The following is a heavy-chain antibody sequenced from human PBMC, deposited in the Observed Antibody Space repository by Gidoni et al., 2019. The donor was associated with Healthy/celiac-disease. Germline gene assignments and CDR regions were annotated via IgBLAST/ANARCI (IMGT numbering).Heavy chain of an antibody. Sequence: EVQLVESGGGLVQTGGSLRLSCATSGFSFTSYWMHWVRQVPGKGLVWVSRINIDGSSTIYADCVKGRFTISRDNAKNTLYLQMHSLRAEDTAVYYCVRGNWGGFDIWGQGTMVTVSA. V-gene: IGHV3-74*01. CDR2: INIDGSST. J-gene: IGHJ3*02. CDR3: VRGNWGGFDI. CDR1: GFSFTSYW. D-gene: IGHD7-27*01.